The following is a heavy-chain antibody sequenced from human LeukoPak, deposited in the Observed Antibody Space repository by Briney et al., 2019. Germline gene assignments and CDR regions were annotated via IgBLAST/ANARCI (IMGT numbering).Heavy chain of an antibody. J-gene: IGHJ4*02. D-gene: IGHD3-22*01. Sequence: PGRSLRLSCAASGFTFSRYGMHWVRQAPGKGLEWVAVIWYGGSNKYYADSVKGRFTISRDSSKNTLHLQMNSLRADDTAVYYCARDSNYYDSSGYSAPGGYWGQGTLVTVSS. CDR2: IWYGGSNK. V-gene: IGHV3-33*08. CDR1: GFTFSRYG. CDR3: ARDSNYYDSSGYSAPGGY.